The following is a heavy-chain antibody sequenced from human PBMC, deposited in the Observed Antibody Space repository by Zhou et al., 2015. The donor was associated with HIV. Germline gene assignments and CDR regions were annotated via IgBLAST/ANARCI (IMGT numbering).Heavy chain of an antibody. CDR1: GFTFSKAW. CDR2: IKSKTDGGTK. CDR3: IRGWDYGDPQY. D-gene: IGHD4-17*01. Sequence: EVQLVESGGGLVKPGGSLRLSCSASGFTFSKAWMSWVRQTPGKGLEWVGRIKSKTDGGTKDYAAPVKGRFGISRDDSKNTMYLQMISLKTEDTAVYYCIRGWDYGDPQYWGQGTLVTVSS. J-gene: IGHJ4*02. V-gene: IGHV3-15*05.